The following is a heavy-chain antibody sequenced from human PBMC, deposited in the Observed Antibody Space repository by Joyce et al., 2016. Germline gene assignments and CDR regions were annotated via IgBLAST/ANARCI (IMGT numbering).Heavy chain of an antibody. J-gene: IGHJ6*02. CDR2: INATSYDI. CDR1: GSTFSSSS. V-gene: IGHV3-21*01. Sequence: QLVESGGGVVKAGASLRLSLEASGSTFSSSSMSWFRQAPGKGLEWVAAINATSYDIFHAETVRGRFTVSRDNAKKTLDLQMNRLRAEDSAVFYCARGVIIYYYAMDVWGQGTTITVSS. D-gene: IGHD3-10*01. CDR3: ARGVIIYYYAMDV.